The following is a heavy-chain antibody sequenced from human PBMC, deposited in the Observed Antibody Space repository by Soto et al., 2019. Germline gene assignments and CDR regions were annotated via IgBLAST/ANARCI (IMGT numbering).Heavy chain of an antibody. J-gene: IGHJ5*02. D-gene: IGHD3-3*01. CDR2: MNPNSGNT. CDR1: GYTFTSYD. CDR3: ASAVDPSYYDFWSGTNNWFEP. Sequence: ASVKVSCKASGYTFTSYDINWVRQATGQGLEWMGWMNPNSGNTGYAQKFQGRVTMTRNTSISTAYMELSSLRSEDTAVYYCASAVDPSYYDFWSGTNNWFEPWGRG. V-gene: IGHV1-8*01.